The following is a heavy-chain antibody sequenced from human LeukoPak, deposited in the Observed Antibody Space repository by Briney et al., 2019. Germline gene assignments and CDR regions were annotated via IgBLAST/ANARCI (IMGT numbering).Heavy chain of an antibody. CDR2: INHSGST. J-gene: IGHJ4*02. CDR1: GGSFSGYY. D-gene: IGHD6-19*01. Sequence: PSETLSLTCAVYGGSFSGYYWSWIRQPPGKGLEWIGEINHSGSTNYNPSLKSRVTISVDTSKNQFSLKLSSVTAADTAVYYCASQHLSGWNEGAYFDYWGQGTLVTVSS. V-gene: IGHV4-34*01. CDR3: ASQHLSGWNEGAYFDY.